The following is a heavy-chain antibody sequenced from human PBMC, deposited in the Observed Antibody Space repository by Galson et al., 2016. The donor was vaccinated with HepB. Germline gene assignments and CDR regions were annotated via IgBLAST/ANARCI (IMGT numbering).Heavy chain of an antibody. D-gene: IGHD3-22*01. V-gene: IGHV3-7*01. Sequence: SLRLSCAASGFTFSSYWMSWVRQAPGKGLEWVAKVKPDGREQYNVDSATGRFTISRDNTKNSLYLQMNSLRAEDTAVYFCAREGPHDVAGGYPFDYWGQGTLVTVSS. CDR1: GFTFSSYW. CDR2: VKPDGREQ. CDR3: AREGPHDVAGGYPFDY. J-gene: IGHJ4*02.